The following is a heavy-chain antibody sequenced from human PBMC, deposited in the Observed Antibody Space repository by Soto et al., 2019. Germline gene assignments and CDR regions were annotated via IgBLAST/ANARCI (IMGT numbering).Heavy chain of an antibody. J-gene: IGHJ6*03. CDR1: GGSFSGYY. Sequence: SETLSLTCAVYGGSFSGYYWSWIRQPPGKGLEWIGEINHSGSTNYNPSLKSRVTISVDTSKNQFSLKLSSVTAADTAVYYCARVGYCSGGSCYVYYYYYMDVWGKGTTVTVSS. CDR2: INHSGST. V-gene: IGHV4-34*01. D-gene: IGHD2-15*01. CDR3: ARVGYCSGGSCYVYYYYYMDV.